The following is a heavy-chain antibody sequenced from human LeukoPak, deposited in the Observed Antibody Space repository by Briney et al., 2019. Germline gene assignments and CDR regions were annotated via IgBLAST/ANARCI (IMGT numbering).Heavy chain of an antibody. J-gene: IGHJ6*03. CDR3: ATTVAGSYYYYYYMDV. D-gene: IGHD6-19*01. Sequence: GGSLRLSCAASGFTVSINYMSWVRQAPGKGLEWVSVIYSSGGTSYADSVKGRFTISRDNSKNTLYLQMNSLRAENTAVYYCATTVAGSYYYYYYMDVWGKGTTVTISS. V-gene: IGHV3-53*01. CDR1: GFTVSINY. CDR2: IYSSGGT.